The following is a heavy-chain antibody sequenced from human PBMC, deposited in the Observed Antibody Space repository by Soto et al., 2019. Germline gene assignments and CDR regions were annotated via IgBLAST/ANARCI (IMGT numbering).Heavy chain of an antibody. CDR1: GYTFTGYY. J-gene: IGHJ6*02. Sequence: ASVKVSCKASGYTFTGYYMHWVRQAPGQGLEWMGWINPNSGGTNYAQKFQDWVTMTRDTSISTAYMELSRLKSDDTAVYYCAREGAGIAAAGTPPYYYGMDVWGQGTTVTVSS. V-gene: IGHV1-2*04. CDR3: AREGAGIAAAGTPPYYYGMDV. CDR2: INPNSGGT. D-gene: IGHD6-13*01.